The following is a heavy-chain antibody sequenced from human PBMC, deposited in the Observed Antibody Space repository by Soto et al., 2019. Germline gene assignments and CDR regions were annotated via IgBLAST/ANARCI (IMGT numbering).Heavy chain of an antibody. CDR2: MFHSGNR. CDR1: GYSISSGYH. J-gene: IGHJ5*02. V-gene: IGHV4-38-2*01. D-gene: IGHD3-9*01. Sequence: PSETLSLTCAVSGYSISSGYHWGWIRQTPGKGLEWIGSMFHSGNRQYNPSLRSRVTMSVDTSKNQFSLKLRSVTASDTAVYYCARRGDYIDCLGNNWFDPWGQGTLVTVSS. CDR3: ARRGDYIDCLGNNWFDP.